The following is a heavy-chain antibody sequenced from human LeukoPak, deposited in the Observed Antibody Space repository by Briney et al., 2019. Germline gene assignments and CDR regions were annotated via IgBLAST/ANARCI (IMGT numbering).Heavy chain of an antibody. V-gene: IGHV3-48*04. CDR3: AELGITMIGGV. Sequence: GGSLRLSCAASGFTFSSYGMTWVRQAPGKGLEWVSYISSSSSTIYYADSVKGRFTSYRDNAKNSWYLQRNSLRAEDTAVYYCAELGITMIGGVWGKGTTVTISS. CDR1: GFTFSSYG. J-gene: IGHJ6*04. CDR2: ISSSSSTI. D-gene: IGHD3-10*02.